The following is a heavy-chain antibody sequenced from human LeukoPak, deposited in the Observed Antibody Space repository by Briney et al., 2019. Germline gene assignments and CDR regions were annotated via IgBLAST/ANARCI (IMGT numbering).Heavy chain of an antibody. D-gene: IGHD3-22*01. CDR3: ARASPVYYDSSGSIRFDAFDI. J-gene: IGHJ3*02. CDR2: IIPIFGTA. Sequence: ASVKVSCKASGYTFTSYYMHWVRQAPGQGLEWMGGIIPIFGTANYAQKFQGRVTITADKSTSTAYMELSSLRSEDTAVYYCARASPVYYDSSGSIRFDAFDIWGQGTMVTVSS. V-gene: IGHV1-69*06. CDR1: GYTFTSYY.